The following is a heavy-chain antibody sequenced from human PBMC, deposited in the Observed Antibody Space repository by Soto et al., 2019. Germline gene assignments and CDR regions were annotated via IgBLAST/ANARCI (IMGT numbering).Heavy chain of an antibody. V-gene: IGHV4-59*08. CDR1: GGSISSYY. J-gene: IGHJ6*02. CDR3: GRHIDFDWLLKDRGYYYYGMDV. D-gene: IGHD3-9*01. Sequence: SETLSLTCTVSGGSISSYYSSWIRQPPGKGLEWIGYIYYSGSTNYNPSLKSRVTISVDTSKNQFSLKLSSVTAADTAVYYCGRHIDFDWLLKDRGYYYYGMDVWGQGTTVTVSS. CDR2: IYYSGST.